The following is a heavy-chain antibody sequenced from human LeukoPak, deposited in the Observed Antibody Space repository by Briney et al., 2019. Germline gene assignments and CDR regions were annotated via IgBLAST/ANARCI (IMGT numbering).Heavy chain of an antibody. V-gene: IGHV3-23*01. CDR2: ISGSGGNT. J-gene: IGHJ4*02. Sequence: GGSLRLSCAASGFTFSIYAMSWVRQTPGKGLEWVSAISGSGGNTYYADSVKGRFTISRDNAKNSLYLQMNGLRAEDTAVYYCARDLSTWGQGTLVTVSS. D-gene: IGHD3-9*01. CDR3: ARDLST. CDR1: GFTFSIYA.